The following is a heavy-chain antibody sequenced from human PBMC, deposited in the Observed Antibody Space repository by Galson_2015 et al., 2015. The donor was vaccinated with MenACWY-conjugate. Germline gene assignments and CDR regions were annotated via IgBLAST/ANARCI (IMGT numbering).Heavy chain of an antibody. J-gene: IGHJ4*02. CDR3: ARLRFCTGGNCPPPFDL. Sequence: SVKVSCKASGYTFTSYGISWVRQAPGQGLEWMGWISTYNGDTNYAQRLQGRVTMTTDTSTSTAYLEMRSLRSDDTAVYYCARLRFCTGGNCPPPFDLWGQGTLVIVSS. CDR1: GYTFTSYG. V-gene: IGHV1-18*01. D-gene: IGHD2-15*01. CDR2: ISTYNGDT.